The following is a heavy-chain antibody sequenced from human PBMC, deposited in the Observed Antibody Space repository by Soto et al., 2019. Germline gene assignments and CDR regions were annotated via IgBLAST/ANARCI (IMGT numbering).Heavy chain of an antibody. D-gene: IGHD3-3*01. V-gene: IGHV1-2*04. Sequence: ASVKVSCTDSGYTYTGYYMHCVRQAPGQGLEWMGWINPNSGGTNYAQKFQGWVTMTRDTSISTAYMELSRLRSDDTAVYYCARARYYDFWSGYYEMDYWGQGTLVTVSS. CDR1: GYTYTGYY. J-gene: IGHJ4*02. CDR3: ARARYYDFWSGYYEMDY. CDR2: INPNSGGT.